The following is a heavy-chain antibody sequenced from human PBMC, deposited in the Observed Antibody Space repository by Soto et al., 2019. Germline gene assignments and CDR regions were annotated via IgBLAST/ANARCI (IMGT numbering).Heavy chain of an antibody. CDR1: GFTFSSYA. J-gene: IGHJ4*02. V-gene: IGHV3-23*01. D-gene: IGHD4-17*01. Sequence: EVQLLESGGGLVQPGGSLRLSCAASGFTFSSYAMSWVRQAPGKGLEWVSAISGSGGSTYYADSVKGRFTISRDNSKNTLYLQMNSLRAEDTAVYYCANIPDRYGAFDYWGQGTLVTVSS. CDR2: ISGSGGST. CDR3: ANIPDRYGAFDY.